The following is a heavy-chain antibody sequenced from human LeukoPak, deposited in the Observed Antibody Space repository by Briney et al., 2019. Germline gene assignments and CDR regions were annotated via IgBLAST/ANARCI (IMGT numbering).Heavy chain of an antibody. J-gene: IGHJ6*03. V-gene: IGHV4-59*01. D-gene: IGHD3-22*01. Sequence: SETLSLTCAVYGGSFSGYYWSWIRQPPGKGLEWIGSIYYSGSTNYNPSLKSRVTISVDTSKNQFSLKLSSVTAADTAVYYCTRGSIAYYYMDVWGKGTTVTISS. CDR1: GGSFSGYY. CDR2: IYYSGST. CDR3: TRGSIAYYYMDV.